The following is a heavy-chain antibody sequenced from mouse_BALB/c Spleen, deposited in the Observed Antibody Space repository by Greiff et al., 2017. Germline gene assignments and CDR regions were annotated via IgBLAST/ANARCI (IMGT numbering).Heavy chain of an antibody. CDR1: GDSITSGY. J-gene: IGHJ3*01. Sequence: EVQLQQSGPSLVKPSQTLSLTCSVTGDSITSGYWNWIRKFPGNKLEYMGYISYSGSTYYNPSLKSRISITRDTSKNQYYLQLNSVTTEDTATYYCASPYGSSYGWFAYWGQGTLVTVSA. CDR3: ASPYGSSYGWFAY. D-gene: IGHD1-1*01. V-gene: IGHV3-8*02. CDR2: ISYSGST.